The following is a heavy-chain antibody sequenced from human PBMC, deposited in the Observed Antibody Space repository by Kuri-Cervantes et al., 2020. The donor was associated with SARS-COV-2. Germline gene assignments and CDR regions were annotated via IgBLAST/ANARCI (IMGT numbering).Heavy chain of an antibody. CDR1: CGSLSSGGYY. Sequence: SETLSLTCAVSCGSLSSGGYYWSWIRQHPGKGLEWIGYIYYSGSTYYNPSLKSRVTISVDTSKNQFSLNLSSVTAADTAVYYCARGHTTIFGVVTHIDYWGQGTLVTVAS. CDR2: IYYSGST. CDR3: ARGHTTIFGVVTHIDY. D-gene: IGHD3-3*01. J-gene: IGHJ4*02. V-gene: IGHV4-31*11.